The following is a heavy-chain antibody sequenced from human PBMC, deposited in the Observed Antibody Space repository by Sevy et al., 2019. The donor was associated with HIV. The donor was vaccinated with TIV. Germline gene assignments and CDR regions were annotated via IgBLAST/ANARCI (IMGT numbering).Heavy chain of an antibody. V-gene: IGHV3-33*04. CDR2: IWYDGSNK. Sequence: GGCLRLSCAASGFTFSSYGMHWVRQAPGKGLEWVAVIWYDGSNKYYADSVKGRFAISRDNSKNTLYLQMNSLRAEDPAVYYCASARTTGTTSAAFDIWGQGTMVTVSS. D-gene: IGHD1-1*01. J-gene: IGHJ3*02. CDR3: ASARTTGTTSAAFDI. CDR1: GFTFSSYG.